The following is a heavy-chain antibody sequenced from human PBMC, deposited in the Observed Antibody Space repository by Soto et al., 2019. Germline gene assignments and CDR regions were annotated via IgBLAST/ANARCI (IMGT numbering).Heavy chain of an antibody. CDR1: GFTFRDYV. CDR2: IKSKTDGGTT. Sequence: GGSLRLSCTASGFTFRDYVMSWIGHAPGKGLEWVGFIKSKTDGGTTDYAAPVKGRFTISRDDSKNTLYLQMNSLKTEDTAVYYCTTGSGYYYPDGMDVWGQGTTVTVSS. D-gene: IGHD2-15*01. CDR3: TTGSGYYYPDGMDV. V-gene: IGHV3-15*01. J-gene: IGHJ6*02.